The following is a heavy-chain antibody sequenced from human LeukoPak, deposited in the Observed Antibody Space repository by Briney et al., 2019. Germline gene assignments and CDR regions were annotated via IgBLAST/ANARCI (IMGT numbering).Heavy chain of an antibody. J-gene: IGHJ5*01. D-gene: IGHD6-13*01. CDR3: ARRVYSSSWYWFDY. CDR2: IYPGDSDT. V-gene: IGHV5-51*01. CDR1: GYSFTSYW. Sequence: GESLKISCKGSGYSFTSYWIGWVRQMPGKGLEWMGIIYPGDSDTRYSPSFQGQVTISADKSISTAYPQWSSLKASDIAMYYCARRVYSSSWYWFDYWGQGTLVTVSS.